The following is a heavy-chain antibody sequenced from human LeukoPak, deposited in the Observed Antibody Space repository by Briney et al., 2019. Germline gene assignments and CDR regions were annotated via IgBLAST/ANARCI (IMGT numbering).Heavy chain of an antibody. V-gene: IGHV4-4*02. J-gene: IGHJ4*02. CDR1: GGSISSSNW. CDR2: IYHSGST. CDR3: ARDTLREGDY. Sequence: SETLSLTCAVSGGSISSSNWWSWVRQPPGKGLEWIGEIYHSGSTYYNPSLKSRVTISVDTSKNQFSLKLSSVTAADTAVYYCARDTLREGDYWGQGTLVTVSS. D-gene: IGHD4-17*01.